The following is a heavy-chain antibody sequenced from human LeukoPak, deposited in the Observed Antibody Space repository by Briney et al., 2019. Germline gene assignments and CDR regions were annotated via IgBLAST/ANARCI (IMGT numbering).Heavy chain of an antibody. CDR1: GFIFSSYW. Sequence: GGSLRLSCAASGFIFSSYWMHWVRQAPGKGLVWISRINSDGSSTSYADSVKGRFTISGDNAKNTLYLQMNSLRAEDTAVYYCARERDGYNDYWGQGTLVTVSS. D-gene: IGHD5-24*01. J-gene: IGHJ4*02. CDR2: INSDGSST. V-gene: IGHV3-74*01. CDR3: ARERDGYNDY.